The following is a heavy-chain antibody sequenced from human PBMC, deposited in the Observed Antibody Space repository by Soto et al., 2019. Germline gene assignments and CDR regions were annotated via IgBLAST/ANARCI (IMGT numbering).Heavy chain of an antibody. CDR3: ARGGAVRGVIMGTFGY. CDR1: GGSIRSGGYY. V-gene: IGHV4-31*03. D-gene: IGHD3-10*01. CDR2: IYYGGST. J-gene: IGHJ4*02. Sequence: SETLSLTCTVSGGSIRSGGYYWSWIRQHPGKGLEWIGYIYYGGSTYYNPSLKSRVTISVDTSKNQFSLKLSSVTAADTAVYYCARGGAVRGVIMGTFGYWGQGTLVTVSS.